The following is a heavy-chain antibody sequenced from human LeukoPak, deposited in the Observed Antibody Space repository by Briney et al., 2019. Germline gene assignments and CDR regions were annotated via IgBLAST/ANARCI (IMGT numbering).Heavy chain of an antibody. CDR2: INPNSGGT. CDR1: GYTFTGYY. Sequence: ASVKVSCKASGYTFTGYYMHWVRQAPGQGLEWMGWINPNSGGTNYAQKFQGRVTMTRDTSISTAYMELSRLRSDDTAVYYCARHRGSGSYYFYYWGQGTLVTVSS. CDR3: ARHRGSGSYYFYY. V-gene: IGHV1-2*02. J-gene: IGHJ4*02. D-gene: IGHD3-10*01.